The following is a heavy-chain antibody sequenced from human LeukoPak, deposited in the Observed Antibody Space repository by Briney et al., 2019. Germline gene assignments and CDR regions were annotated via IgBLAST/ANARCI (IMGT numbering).Heavy chain of an antibody. Sequence: ASVKVSCKASGYTFTSYDINWVRQATGQGLEWMGWISAYNGNTNYAQKLQGRVTMTTDTSTSTAYMELRSLRSDDTAVYYCARDRSYYGPDAFDIWGQGTMVTVSS. CDR2: ISAYNGNT. CDR1: GYTFTSYD. D-gene: IGHD3-3*01. CDR3: ARDRSYYGPDAFDI. J-gene: IGHJ3*02. V-gene: IGHV1-18*01.